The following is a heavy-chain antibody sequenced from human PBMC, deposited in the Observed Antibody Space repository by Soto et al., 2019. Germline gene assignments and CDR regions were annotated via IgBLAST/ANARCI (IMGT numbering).Heavy chain of an antibody. D-gene: IGHD6-19*01. V-gene: IGHV5-51*01. Sequence: PGESLKISCKGSGYSFTSYWIGWVRQMPGKGLEWMGIIYPGDSDTRYSPSFQGQVTISADKSISTAYLQWSSLKASDTAMYYCARPREAGKYYYGVDVWAQGTTVPVSS. CDR3: ARPREAGKYYYGVDV. CDR2: IYPGDSDT. J-gene: IGHJ6*02. CDR1: GYSFTSYW.